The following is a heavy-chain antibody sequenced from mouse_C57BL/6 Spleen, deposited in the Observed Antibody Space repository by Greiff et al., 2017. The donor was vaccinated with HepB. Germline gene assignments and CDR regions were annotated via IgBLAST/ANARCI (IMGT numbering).Heavy chain of an antibody. D-gene: IGHD1-1*01. CDR2: ISYDGSN. Sequence: EVQLQESGPGLVKPSQSLSLTCSVTGYSITSGYYWNWIRQFPGNKLEWMGYISYDGSNNYNPSLKNRISITRDTSKNQFFLKLNSVTTEDTATYYWARGHYGSSPWFAYWGQGTLVTVSA. J-gene: IGHJ3*01. CDR3: ARGHYGSSPWFAY. CDR1: GYSITSGYY. V-gene: IGHV3-6*01.